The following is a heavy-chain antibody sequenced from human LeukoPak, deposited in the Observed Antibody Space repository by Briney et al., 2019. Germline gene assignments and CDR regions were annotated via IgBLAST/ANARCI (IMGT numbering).Heavy chain of an antibody. V-gene: IGHV3-21*01. CDR1: GFYFANYA. Sequence: GGSLRLSCAASGFYFANYAMSWVRQAPGKGLEWVSSISSSSSYIYYADSVKGRFTISRDNAKNSLYLQMNSLRAEDTAVYYCATYYYDSSGYYYGDYWGQGTLVTVSS. CDR2: ISSSSSYI. CDR3: ATYYYDSSGYYYGDY. J-gene: IGHJ4*02. D-gene: IGHD3-22*01.